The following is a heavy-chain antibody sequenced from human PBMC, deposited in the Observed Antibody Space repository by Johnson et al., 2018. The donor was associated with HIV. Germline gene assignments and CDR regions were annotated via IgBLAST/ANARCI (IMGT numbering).Heavy chain of an antibody. CDR2: ISYDGSDK. J-gene: IGHJ3*02. CDR3: AKVRWLRLDNEAFDS. V-gene: IGHV3-30-3*01. D-gene: IGHD5-12*01. Sequence: QVQLVESGGGVVQPGRSLRLSCAAAGFSFSAYAMHWVRQAPGKGLEWVAVISYDGSDKYYADSVKGRFPISRDNSKNPLYLQMTSLRQDETGVYYCAKVRWLRLDNEAFDSWGQGTMVTVS. CDR1: GFSFSAYA.